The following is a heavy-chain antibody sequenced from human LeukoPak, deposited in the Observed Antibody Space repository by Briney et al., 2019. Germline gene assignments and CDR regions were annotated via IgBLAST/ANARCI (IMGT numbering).Heavy chain of an antibody. V-gene: IGHV3-21*01. J-gene: IGHJ4*02. D-gene: IGHD6-13*01. CDR3: ARFIAAPYYFDY. Sequence: GGSLRLSCAASGFDFNNYNMSWVRQAPGKGLEWVSSISSSSSYIYYADSVKGRFTISRDNAKNSLYLQMNSLRAEDTAVYYCARFIAAPYYFDYWGRGTLVTVSS. CDR2: ISSSSSYI. CDR1: GFDFNNYN.